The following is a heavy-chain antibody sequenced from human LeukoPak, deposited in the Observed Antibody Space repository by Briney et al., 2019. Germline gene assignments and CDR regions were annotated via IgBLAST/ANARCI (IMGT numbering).Heavy chain of an antibody. CDR1: GFTFSSYW. CDR2: IRHDGREK. J-gene: IGHJ4*02. D-gene: IGHD1-26*01. Sequence: RGSLRLSCAASGFTFSSYWMSWVRQAPGKGLEWVANIRHDGREKYYVDSVKGRFTISRDNAKNSLYLQMNSLSAEDTAVYYCARRDSGSYSLPFDHWGQGTLVAVSS. V-gene: IGHV3-7*05. CDR3: ARRDSGSYSLPFDH.